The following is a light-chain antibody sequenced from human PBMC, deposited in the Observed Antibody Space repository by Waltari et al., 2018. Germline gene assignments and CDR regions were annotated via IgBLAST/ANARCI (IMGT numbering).Light chain of an antibody. Sequence: DIVMTQSPDSLAVSLGERATINCKSSQSVLFSSNSWNYLDWYQQKPGQPPKLLFYWASTRESGVPDRFSGSGSGTDFTLTISSLQAEDVAVYYCQQYYRTPRTFGQGTKVEI. CDR2: WAS. CDR3: QQYYRTPRT. CDR1: QSVLFSSNSWNY. V-gene: IGKV4-1*01. J-gene: IGKJ1*01.